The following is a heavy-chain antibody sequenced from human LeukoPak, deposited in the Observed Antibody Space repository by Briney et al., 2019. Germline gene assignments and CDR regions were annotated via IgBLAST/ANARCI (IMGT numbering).Heavy chain of an antibody. V-gene: IGHV1-46*01. D-gene: IGHD2-15*01. CDR1: GYTFTSYY. CDR2: INPSGGST. J-gene: IGHJ4*02. Sequence: ASVKVSCKASGYTFTSYYMHWVRQAPGQGLEWMGIINPSGGSTSYAQKFQGRVTMTTDTSTSTAYMELRSLRSDDTAVYYCARDASSPWDYWGQGTLVTVSS. CDR3: ARDASSPWDY.